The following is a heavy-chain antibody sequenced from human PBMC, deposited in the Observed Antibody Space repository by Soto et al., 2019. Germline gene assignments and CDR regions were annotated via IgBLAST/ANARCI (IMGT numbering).Heavy chain of an antibody. J-gene: IGHJ2*01. CDR3: AKVASSSWPYWYFDL. D-gene: IGHD6-6*01. CDR2: ISGWAGGT. V-gene: IGHV3-23*01. Sequence: EVRLLESGGGLVQPGGSLRISCAASGLTFSGYAMTWVRQAPGKGLEWVSSISGWAGGTYSADSVKGRFTISRDNSKNTLYLQMTGLRAEDTAVYYCAKVASSSWPYWYFDLWGRGVLVTVSS. CDR1: GLTFSGYA.